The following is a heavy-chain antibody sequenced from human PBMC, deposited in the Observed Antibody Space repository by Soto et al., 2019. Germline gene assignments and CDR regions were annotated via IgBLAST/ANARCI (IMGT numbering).Heavy chain of an antibody. CDR3: ASEGVSGMDV. D-gene: IGHD3-16*01. CDR2: MNPNSANT. Sequence: QVQLVQSGAEVKKPGASVKVSCKASGYTCTSYDINWVRQATGQGLEWMGWMNPNSANTGYEQKFQGRVTMTRNTSIRTAYIELSSLRSEDTDVYYCASEGVSGMDVWGQGYTGNVSS. J-gene: IGHJ6*02. V-gene: IGHV1-8*01. CDR1: GYTCTSYD.